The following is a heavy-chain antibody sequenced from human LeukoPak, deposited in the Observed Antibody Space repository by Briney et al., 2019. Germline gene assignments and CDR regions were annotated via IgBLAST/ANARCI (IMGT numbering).Heavy chain of an antibody. CDR2: IHYSGSA. CDR1: GGSVSSGSYY. J-gene: IGHJ4*02. Sequence: SETLSLTCTVSGGSVSSGSYYWSWIRQPPGRGLEWIAYIHYSGSAAYNPSLKSRVTISRDMSTNQFSLKMASVTAADTAVYFCARDMGAPDYGSYSVDYWGQGTLVTVSS. CDR3: ARDMGAPDYGSYSVDY. D-gene: IGHD4-23*01. V-gene: IGHV4-61*01.